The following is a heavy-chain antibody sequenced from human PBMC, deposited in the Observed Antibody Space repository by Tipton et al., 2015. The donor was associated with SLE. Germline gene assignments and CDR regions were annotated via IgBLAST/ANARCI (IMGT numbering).Heavy chain of an antibody. Sequence: SLRLSCAASGFTFDDYAMHCVLQGSGKGLEWVSHISWNSGSIGYADSVKGRFTISRDNAKNSLYLQMNSLRAEDTALYYCAKDIEYYGSGSYSPGFDYWGQGSLVTVSS. V-gene: IGHV3-9*01. CDR2: ISWNSGSI. J-gene: IGHJ4*02. D-gene: IGHD3-10*01. CDR1: GFTFDDYA. CDR3: AKDIEYYGSGSYSPGFDY.